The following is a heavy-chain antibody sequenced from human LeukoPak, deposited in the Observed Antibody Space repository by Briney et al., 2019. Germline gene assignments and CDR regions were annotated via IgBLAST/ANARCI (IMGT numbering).Heavy chain of an antibody. Sequence: SETLSLTCAVYGASFSGYYWSWIRQPPGKGLEWIGEINHSGSTNYNPSLKSRVTISVDTSKNQFSLKLSSVTAADTAVYYCARGQPEGLDLAQYYFDYWGQGTLVTVSS. CDR2: INHSGST. D-gene: IGHD2-2*03. CDR3: ARGQPEGLDLAQYYFDY. CDR1: GASFSGYY. V-gene: IGHV4-34*01. J-gene: IGHJ4*02.